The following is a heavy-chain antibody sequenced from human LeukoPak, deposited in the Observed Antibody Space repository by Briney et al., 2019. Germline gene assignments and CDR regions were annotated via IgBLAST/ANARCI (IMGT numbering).Heavy chain of an antibody. J-gene: IGHJ5*02. Sequence: GASVKVSCKASGYTFTTYGLSWVRQAPGQGLEWLGWISTYDDNIKYAQKLQGRVTMTTDTSTSTAYMELRSLRSDDTAVYYCARGLEWLTRRHTWFDPWGQGTLVTVSS. D-gene: IGHD3-3*01. CDR2: ISTYDDNI. CDR3: ARGLEWLTRRHTWFDP. V-gene: IGHV1-18*01. CDR1: GYTFTTYG.